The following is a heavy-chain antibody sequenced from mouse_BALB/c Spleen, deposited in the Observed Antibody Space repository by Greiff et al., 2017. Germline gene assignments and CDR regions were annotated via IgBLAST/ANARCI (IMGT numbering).Heavy chain of an antibody. Sequence: EVKLVESGGGLVQPGGSRKLSCAASGFTFSSFGMHWVRQAPEKGLEWVAYISSGSSTIYYADTVKGRFTISRDNPKNTLFLQMTSLRSEDTAMYYCARSYDYDRLYAMDYWGQGTSVTVSS. CDR2: ISSGSSTI. V-gene: IGHV5-17*02. J-gene: IGHJ4*01. CDR3: ARSYDYDRLYAMDY. CDR1: GFTFSSFG. D-gene: IGHD2-4*01.